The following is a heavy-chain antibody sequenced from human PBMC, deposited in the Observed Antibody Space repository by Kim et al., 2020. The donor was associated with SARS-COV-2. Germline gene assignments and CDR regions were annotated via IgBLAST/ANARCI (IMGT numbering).Heavy chain of an antibody. D-gene: IGHD3-22*01. CDR1: GFTFSYAW. J-gene: IGHJ2*01. CDR2: IKSKTDGGTT. Sequence: GGSLRLSCAASGFTFSYAWMNWVRQAPGKGLEWVGRIKSKTDGGTTDYAAPVKGRFTISGDESKNTLYLQMNSLKTEDTAVYYCTTNRRVDESSGSPYWYFDLWGRGTLVTVSS. CDR3: TTNRRVDESSGSPYWYFDL. V-gene: IGHV3-15*01.